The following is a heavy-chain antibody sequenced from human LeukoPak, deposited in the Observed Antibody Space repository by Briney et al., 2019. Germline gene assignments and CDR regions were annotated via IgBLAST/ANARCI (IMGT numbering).Heavy chain of an antibody. J-gene: IGHJ4*02. CDR1: GFTFSSYS. V-gene: IGHV4-39*07. CDR2: IYYSGST. Sequence: PGGSLRLSCVASGFTFSSYSMNWVRQAPGKGLEWIGSIYYSGSTYYNPSLKSRVTISVDTSKNQFSLKLSSVTAADTAVYYCARDIGYSSSWTTGYFDYWGQGTLVTVSS. CDR3: ARDIGYSSSWTTGYFDY. D-gene: IGHD6-13*01.